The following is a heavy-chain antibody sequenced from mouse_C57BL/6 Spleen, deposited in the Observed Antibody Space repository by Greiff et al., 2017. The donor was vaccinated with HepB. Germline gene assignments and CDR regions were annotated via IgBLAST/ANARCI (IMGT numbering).Heavy chain of an antibody. CDR2: IYPGDGDT. CDR1: GYAFSSSW. V-gene: IGHV1-82*01. J-gene: IGHJ4*01. CDR3: ARWGEKTAQ. Sequence: VQLVESGPELVKPGASVKISCKASGYAFSSSWMNWVKQRPGKGLEWIGRIYPGDGDTNYNGKFKGKATLTADKSSSTAYMQLSSLTSEDSAVYFCARWGEKTAQWGQGTSVTVSS. D-gene: IGHD3-2*02.